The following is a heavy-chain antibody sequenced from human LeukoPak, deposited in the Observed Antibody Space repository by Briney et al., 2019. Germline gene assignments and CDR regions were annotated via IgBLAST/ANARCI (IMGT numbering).Heavy chain of an antibody. V-gene: IGHV3-30*18. Sequence: PGGSLDLSGEASDFTFSSYALSWVCQAPGRGLEWLAVISYDGSNKYYADSVKGRFTISRDNSKNTLYLQMNSLRAEDTAVYYCAKGYYYGSGSYDYWGQGTLVTVSS. CDR1: DFTFSSYA. D-gene: IGHD3-10*01. CDR3: AKGYYYGSGSYDY. J-gene: IGHJ4*02. CDR2: ISYDGSNK.